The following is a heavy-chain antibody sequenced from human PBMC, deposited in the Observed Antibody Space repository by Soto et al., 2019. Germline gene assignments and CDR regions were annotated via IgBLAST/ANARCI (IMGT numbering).Heavy chain of an antibody. CDR3: GREAAVGTADAIDI. D-gene: IGHD5-18*01. CDR1: GFTVFRNY. Sequence: WGSLRLSCAASGFTVFRNYIICFRQSPGKGLEWVSVIYTSGSTYYADSVKGRFTVSRDSSKNTLYLQMNTLRPEDTAVYYCGREAAVGTADAIDIWGQGTMVTVS. J-gene: IGHJ3*02. CDR2: IYTSGST. V-gene: IGHV3-53*01.